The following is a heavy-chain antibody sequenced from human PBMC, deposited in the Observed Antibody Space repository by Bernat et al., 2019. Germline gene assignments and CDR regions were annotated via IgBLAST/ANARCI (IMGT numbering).Heavy chain of an antibody. J-gene: IGHJ4*02. CDR1: GFTFSSYA. CDR2: ISYDGSNK. CDR3: ARDCWGSTSCKGSDPFDY. D-gene: IGHD2-2*01. Sequence: QVQLVESGGGVVQPGRSLRLSCAASGFTFSSYAMHWVRQAPGKGLEWVAVISYDGSNKYYADSVKGRFTISRDNSKNTLYLQMNSLRAEDTAVYYCARDCWGSTSCKGSDPFDYWGQGTLVTVSS. V-gene: IGHV3-30-3*01.